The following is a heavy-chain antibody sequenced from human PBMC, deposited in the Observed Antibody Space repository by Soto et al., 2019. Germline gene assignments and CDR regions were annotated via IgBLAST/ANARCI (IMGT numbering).Heavy chain of an antibody. Sequence: GESLKISCKGPGHLFNNHWIGWVRQTPGRGLEWMGLIFTRDSETKTSPSFQGHVSFSVDNSINTVYLQWTSLKTTDTGIYFCARGYFDSGHGYDLWGQGALVTVSS. CDR3: ARGYFDSGHGYDL. V-gene: IGHV5-51*01. D-gene: IGHD3-10*01. CDR1: GHLFNNHW. J-gene: IGHJ5*02. CDR2: IFTRDSET.